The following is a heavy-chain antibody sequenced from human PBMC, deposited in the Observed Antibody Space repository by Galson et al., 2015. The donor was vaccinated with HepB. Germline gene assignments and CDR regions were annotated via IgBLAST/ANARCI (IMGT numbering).Heavy chain of an antibody. CDR1: GFTFTNYG. J-gene: IGHJ2*01. D-gene: IGHD4-17*01. V-gene: IGHV3-23*01. CDR2: INGGTSSST. Sequence: SLRLSCAASGFTFTNYGMSWVRQAPGQALQWVSAINGGTSSSTYYVDSVKGRFTISRDNSKNTLYLQMNSLRAEDTAIYYCAKDGGTTLSTLPFDLWGRGTLVTVSS. CDR3: AKDGGTTLSTLPFDL.